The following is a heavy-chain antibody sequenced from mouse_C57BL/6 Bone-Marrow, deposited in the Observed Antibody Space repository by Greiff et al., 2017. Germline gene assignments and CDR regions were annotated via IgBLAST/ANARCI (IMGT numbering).Heavy chain of an antibody. V-gene: IGHV1-26*01. CDR3: AREHYSNYGEDY. CDR1: GYTFTDYY. D-gene: IGHD2-5*01. J-gene: IGHJ2*01. Sequence: EVQLQQSGPELVKPGASVKISCKASGYTFTDYYMNWVKQSHGKSLEWIGDINPNNGGTSYNQKFKGKATLTVDKSSSTAYMELRSLTSEDSAVYYCAREHYSNYGEDYWGQGTTLTVSS. CDR2: INPNNGGT.